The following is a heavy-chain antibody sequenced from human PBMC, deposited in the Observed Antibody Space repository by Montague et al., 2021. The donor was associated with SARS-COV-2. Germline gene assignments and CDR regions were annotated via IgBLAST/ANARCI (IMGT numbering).Heavy chain of an antibody. J-gene: IGHJ6*02. CDR1: GFTFGDHG. V-gene: IGHV3-20*04. CDR2: INWNGGST. CDR3: ARGIVGATVPLDYYYGMDV. D-gene: IGHD1-26*01. Sequence: SLRLSCAASGFTFGDHGMSWVRQAPGQGLEWVSGINWNGGSTGYADSVKGRFTISRDNAKNSLYMQMSSLRAEDTALYYCARGIVGATVPLDYYYGMDVWGQGTTVTVSS.